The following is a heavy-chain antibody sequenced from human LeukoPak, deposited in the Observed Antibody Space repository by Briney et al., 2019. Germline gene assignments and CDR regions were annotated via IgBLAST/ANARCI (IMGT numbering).Heavy chain of an antibody. V-gene: IGHV3-30*02. J-gene: IGHJ5*02. CDR3: AKDYYGGQQLVPIDP. Sequence: GGSLRLSCAASGFTFSSYGMHWVRQAPGKGLEWVAFIRYDGSNKYYADSVRGRFTISRDNSKNTLYLQMNSLRAEDTAVYYCAKDYYGGQQLVPIDPWGQGTLVTVSS. CDR1: GFTFSSYG. CDR2: IRYDGSNK. D-gene: IGHD6-13*01.